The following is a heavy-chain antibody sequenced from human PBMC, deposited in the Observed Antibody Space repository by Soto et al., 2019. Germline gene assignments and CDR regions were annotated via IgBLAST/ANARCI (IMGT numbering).Heavy chain of an antibody. J-gene: IGHJ2*01. V-gene: IGHV4-34*01. CDR3: AREGHDILTGPPWVWYFDL. CDR1: GGSFSGYY. Sequence: QVQLQQWGAGPLRPLETLSLTCGVSGGSFSGYYLAWIRQSPGKGLEWIGEINDRGSINYNPSLKSRVSISVDTSKNHYSLNLRSVTAADTAVYYCAREGHDILTGPPWVWYFDLWGRGTLVTVSS. D-gene: IGHD3-9*01. CDR2: INDRGSI.